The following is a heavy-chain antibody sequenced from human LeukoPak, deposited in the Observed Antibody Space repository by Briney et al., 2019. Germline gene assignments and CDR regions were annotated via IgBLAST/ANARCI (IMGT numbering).Heavy chain of an antibody. V-gene: IGHV1-46*01. CDR2: INPSGGST. CDR1: GYTFTSYY. Sequence: ASVRVSCKASGYTFTSYYMHWVRQAPGQGLEWMGIINPSGGSTSYAQKFQGRVTMTRDTSTSTVYMELSSMRSEDTDVYYCARNRDGYNSCVGYWGQGTLVTVSS. J-gene: IGHJ4*02. CDR3: ARNRDGYNSCVGY. D-gene: IGHD5-24*01.